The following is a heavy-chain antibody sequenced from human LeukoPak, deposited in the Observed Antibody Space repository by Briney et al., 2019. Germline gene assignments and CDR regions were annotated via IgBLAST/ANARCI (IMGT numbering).Heavy chain of an antibody. CDR2: FDPEDGET. Sequence: ASGKASCTVSGYTLTELSMHWVRQAPGKGLEWMGGFDPEDGETTYAQKFQGRVTVTEDTSTDTPYMELSSLRSEDTAVYYCATGVGYCSGGSCYRGDYYYYAMDVWGQGTTVTVSS. J-gene: IGHJ6*02. CDR3: ATGVGYCSGGSCYRGDYYYYAMDV. V-gene: IGHV1-24*01. CDR1: GYTLTELS. D-gene: IGHD2-15*01.